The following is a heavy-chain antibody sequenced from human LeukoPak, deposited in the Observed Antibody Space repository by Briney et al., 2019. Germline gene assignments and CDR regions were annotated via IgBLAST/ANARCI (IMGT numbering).Heavy chain of an antibody. Sequence: PSETLSLTCTVSGGSISSGSYYWSWIRQPAGKGLEWNGRIYTSGSTNYNPSLKSRVTISVDTSKNQFSLKLSSVTAADTAVYYCARCGGWGSGSSYYYYMDVWGKGTTVTVSS. D-gene: IGHD3-10*01. CDR1: GGSISSGSYY. CDR3: ARCGGWGSGSSYYYYMDV. CDR2: IYTSGST. V-gene: IGHV4-61*02. J-gene: IGHJ6*03.